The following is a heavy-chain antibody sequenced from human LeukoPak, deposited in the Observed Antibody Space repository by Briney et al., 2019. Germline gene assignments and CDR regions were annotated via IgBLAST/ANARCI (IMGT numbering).Heavy chain of an antibody. CDR1: GFTFSTSA. CDR2: ISSSSSTI. CDR3: ASLYDYVWGSYRSSYY. Sequence: GRSLRLSCAASGFTFSTSAMHWVRQAPGQGLEWVSYISSSSSTIYYADSVKGRFTISRDNAKNSLYLQMNSLRAEDTAVYYCASLYDYVWGSYRSSYYWGQGTLVTVSS. V-gene: IGHV3-48*01. D-gene: IGHD3-16*02. J-gene: IGHJ4*02.